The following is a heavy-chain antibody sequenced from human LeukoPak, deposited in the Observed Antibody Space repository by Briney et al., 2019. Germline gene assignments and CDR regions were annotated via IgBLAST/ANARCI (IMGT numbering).Heavy chain of an antibody. J-gene: IGHJ4*02. V-gene: IGHV1-69*13. CDR2: IIPIFGTA. CDR1: GGTFSSYA. Sequence: GASVKVSCKASGGTFSSYAISWVRQAPGQGLEWMGGIIPIFGTANYAQKFQGRVTITADESTSTAYMELSSLRSEDTAVYYCARAQYDFWSGYGVDFDYWGQGTLVTVSS. D-gene: IGHD3-3*01. CDR3: ARAQYDFWSGYGVDFDY.